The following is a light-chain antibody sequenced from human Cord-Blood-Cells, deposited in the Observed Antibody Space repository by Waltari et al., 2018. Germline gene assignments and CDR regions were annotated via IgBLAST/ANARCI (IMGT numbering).Light chain of an antibody. V-gene: IGLV3-1*01. CDR1: KLGDKY. CDR3: QAWDSSTVV. Sequence: SYELTQPPSVSVSPGQTASITCSGDKLGDKYACWYPQKPGQSPVLVIYQDSKRPSGIPERFSGSNSENTATLTISGTQAMDEADSYCQAWDSSTVVFGGGTKLTVL. J-gene: IGLJ2*01. CDR2: QDS.